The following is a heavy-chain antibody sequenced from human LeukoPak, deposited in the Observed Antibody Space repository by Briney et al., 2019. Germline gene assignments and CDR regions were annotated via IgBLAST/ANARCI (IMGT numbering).Heavy chain of an antibody. CDR2: ISTSSSYT. J-gene: IGHJ3*02. Sequence: PGGSLRLSCAASGFTFSDYYMTWIRQSPGKALEWVSYISTSSSYTNYADSVKGRFTISRDNAKNSLYLQLHSLRGEDTAMYSCERGTTMRVQDAFDIWGQGTMVTVSS. V-gene: IGHV3-11*06. CDR1: GFTFSDYY. CDR3: ERGTTMRVQDAFDI. D-gene: IGHD3-10*01.